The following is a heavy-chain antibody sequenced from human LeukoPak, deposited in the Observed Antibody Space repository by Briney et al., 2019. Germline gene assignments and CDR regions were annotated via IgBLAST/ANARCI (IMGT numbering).Heavy chain of an antibody. D-gene: IGHD3-22*01. CDR1: GGSISSGSNY. Sequence: SETLSLTCTVPGGSISSGSNYWSWIRQPAGKGLEWIGRIYTSGSTNYNPSLKSRVTISVDTSKNQFSLKLSSVTAADTAVYYCAREGAPNYYDSSGSGSYWGQGTLVTVSS. CDR2: IYTSGST. CDR3: AREGAPNYYDSSGSGSY. V-gene: IGHV4-61*02. J-gene: IGHJ4*02.